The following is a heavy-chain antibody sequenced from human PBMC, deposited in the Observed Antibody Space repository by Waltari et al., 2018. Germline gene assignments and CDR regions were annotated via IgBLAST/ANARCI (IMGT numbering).Heavy chain of an antibody. V-gene: IGHV4-38-2*02. CDR3: AREVRGYLYYYYGMDV. J-gene: IGHJ6*02. D-gene: IGHD3-16*02. CDR1: GYSISSGYY. Sequence: QVQLQESGPGLVKPSETLSLTCAVSGYSISSGYYWGWIRQPTGKGLEWIGSIYHSGSTYYNPSLKSRVTISVDTSKNQFSLKLSSVTAADTAVYYCAREVRGYLYYYYGMDVWGQGTTVTVSS. CDR2: IYHSGST.